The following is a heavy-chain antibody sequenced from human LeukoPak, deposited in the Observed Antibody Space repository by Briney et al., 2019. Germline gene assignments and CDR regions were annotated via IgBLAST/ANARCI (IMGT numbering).Heavy chain of an antibody. CDR1: GYTFTAYY. J-gene: IGHJ6*03. Sequence: ASVKVSCKASGYTFTAYYIHWVRQAPGQGLEWMGWINTNTGGTNYAQKFQGRVTVTRDTSIVTAYMELNSLTSDETAVYFCXXXXXXXXXVIXXXQYYDYMDVWXKGTTVTVSS. CDR2: INTNTGGT. CDR3: XXXXXXXXXVIXXXQYYDYMDV. D-gene: IGHD3-16*02. V-gene: IGHV1-2*02.